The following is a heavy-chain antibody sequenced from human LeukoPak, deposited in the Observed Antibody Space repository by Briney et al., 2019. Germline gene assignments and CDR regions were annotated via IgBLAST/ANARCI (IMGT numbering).Heavy chain of an antibody. V-gene: IGHV1-18*04. CDR3: ARSVIVPAAWGNYYFDY. D-gene: IGHD2-2*01. CDR2: ISAYNGNT. CDR1: GYTFTGYY. Sequence: GASVKVSCKASGYTFTGYYMHWVRQAPGQGLEWMGWISAYNGNTNYAQKLQGRVTMTTDTSTSTAYMELRSLRSDDTAVYYCARSVIVPAAWGNYYFDYWGQGTLVTVSS. J-gene: IGHJ4*02.